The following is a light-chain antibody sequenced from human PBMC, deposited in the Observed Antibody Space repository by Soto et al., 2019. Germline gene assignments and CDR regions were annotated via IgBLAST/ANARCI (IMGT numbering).Light chain of an antibody. CDR3: MQALQTPWT. CDR1: QSLLHSNGYNY. Sequence: DIVMTQSPLSLPVTPREPAATSCRASQSLLHSNGYNYLDWYLQKPGQSPQLLIYLGSNRASGVPDRFSGSGSGTDFTLKISRVEAEDVGVYYCMQALQTPWTFGQGTKAAIK. CDR2: LGS. J-gene: IGKJ1*01. V-gene: IGKV2-28*01.